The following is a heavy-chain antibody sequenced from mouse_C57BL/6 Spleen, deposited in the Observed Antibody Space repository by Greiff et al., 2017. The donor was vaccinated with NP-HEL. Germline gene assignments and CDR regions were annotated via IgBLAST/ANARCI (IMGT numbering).Heavy chain of an antibody. CDR2: IDPSDSYT. V-gene: IGHV1-69*01. Sequence: VQLQQSGAELVMPGASVTLSCKASGYTFTSYWMHWVKQRPGQGLEWIGEIDPSDSYTNYNQKFKGKSTLTVDKSSSTAYMQLSSLTSEDSAVYYCASGGSNSYYFDYWGQGTTLTVSS. CDR3: ASGGSNSYYFDY. CDR1: GYTFTSYW. J-gene: IGHJ2*01. D-gene: IGHD2-5*01.